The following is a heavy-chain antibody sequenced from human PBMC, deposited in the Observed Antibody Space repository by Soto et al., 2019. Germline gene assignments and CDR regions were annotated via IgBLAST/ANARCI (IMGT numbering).Heavy chain of an antibody. V-gene: IGHV3-33*01. D-gene: IGHD1-1*01. CDR2: IWYDGSNK. Sequence: QVQLVESGGGVVQPGRSLRLSCAASGFTFSSYGMHWVRQAPGKGLGWVAVIWYDGSNKYYADSVKGRFTISRDNSKNTLYLQMNSLRAEDTAVYYCARGTGTYYFDYWGQGTLVTVSS. J-gene: IGHJ4*02. CDR3: ARGTGTYYFDY. CDR1: GFTFSSYG.